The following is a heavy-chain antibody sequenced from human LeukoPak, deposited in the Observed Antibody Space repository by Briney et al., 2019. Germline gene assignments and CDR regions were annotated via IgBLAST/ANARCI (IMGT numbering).Heavy chain of an antibody. CDR3: AREGGGIYDSRGYYPGTSDY. CDR2: VYYRGST. Sequence: SETLSLTCTVSGGSINYYYGSWIRQPPGKGLEGMVYVYYRGSTNYNASLKRRVTISVDTSKNQFSLKLSSVTAADTAVYYCAREGGGIYDSRGYYPGTSDYWGQGTLVTVSS. V-gene: IGHV4-59*01. CDR1: GGSINYYY. D-gene: IGHD3-22*01. J-gene: IGHJ4*02.